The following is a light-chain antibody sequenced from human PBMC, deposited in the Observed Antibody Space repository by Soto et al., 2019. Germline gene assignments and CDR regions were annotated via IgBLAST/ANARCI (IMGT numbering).Light chain of an antibody. V-gene: IGKV3-20*01. J-gene: IGKJ2*01. Sequence: EIVLTQSPGPLSLSPGNRATLSCRASQSVSGSKLAWYQQRPGQAPRLLIYGGSSRATDIPARFSGSGSGTDCTLTISRLEPEDFALYYCHQYGNSPFTFGQGTKLEIK. CDR2: GGS. CDR1: QSVSGSK. CDR3: HQYGNSPFT.